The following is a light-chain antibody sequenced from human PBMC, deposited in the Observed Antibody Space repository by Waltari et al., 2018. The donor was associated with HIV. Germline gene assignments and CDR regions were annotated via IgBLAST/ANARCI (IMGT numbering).Light chain of an antibody. J-gene: IGLJ2*01. CDR2: GNT. CDR3: QSYDSSLSGVV. CDR1: SSNIGAGYD. Sequence: QSVLTQPPSVSGAPGQRVTISCTGGSSNIGAGYDVHWYQQLPGTAPKPLIYGNTNRPSGVPDRFSCSKSGTSASLAITGLQAEDESDYYCQSYDSSLSGVVFGRGTKLTVL. V-gene: IGLV1-40*01.